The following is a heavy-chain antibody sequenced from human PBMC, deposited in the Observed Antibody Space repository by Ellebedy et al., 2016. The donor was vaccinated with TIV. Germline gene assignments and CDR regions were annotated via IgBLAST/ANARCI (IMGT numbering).Heavy chain of an antibody. CDR2: TNSDGSST. J-gene: IGHJ4*02. V-gene: IGHV3-74*01. CDR3: VRARPYCGGDCFSFGN. D-gene: IGHD2-21*02. Sequence: GESLKISXAASGFTFRNDWMHWVRQAPGKGPGWVSRTNSDGSSTNYADSVKGRFTISRDNAKNTLYLQMHSLRAEDTAVYYCVRARPYCGGDCFSFGNWGQGSLVTVSS. CDR1: GFTFRNDW.